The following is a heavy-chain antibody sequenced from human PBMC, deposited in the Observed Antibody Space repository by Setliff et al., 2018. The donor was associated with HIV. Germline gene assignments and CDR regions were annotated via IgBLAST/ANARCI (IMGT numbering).Heavy chain of an antibody. CDR1: GGSIGSSSYY. CDR2: IYYSGST. Sequence: SETLSLTCTVSGGSIGSSSYYWGWIRQPPGKGLEWIGSIYYSGSTCYNPSLKSRVTILVDTSKKQLSLKMSSVTAADTAVYYCASLYNWNPRGGVGGAFDIWGQGTMVTV. V-gene: IGHV4-39*07. CDR3: ASLYNWNPRGGVGGAFDI. J-gene: IGHJ3*02. D-gene: IGHD1-20*01.